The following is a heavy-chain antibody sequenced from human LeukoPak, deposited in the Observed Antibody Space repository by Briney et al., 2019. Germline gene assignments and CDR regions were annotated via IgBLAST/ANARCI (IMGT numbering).Heavy chain of an antibody. CDR2: IIPIFGTA. Sequence: ASVKVSCKASGGTFSSYAISWVRQAPGQGLEWMGGIIPIFGTANYAQKFQGRVTITTDESTSTAYMELSSLRSEDTAVYYCATLTPGSAYYDSSGYSYFDYWGQGTLVTVSS. J-gene: IGHJ4*02. D-gene: IGHD3-22*01. CDR1: GGTFSSYA. CDR3: ATLTPGSAYYDSSGYSYFDY. V-gene: IGHV1-69*05.